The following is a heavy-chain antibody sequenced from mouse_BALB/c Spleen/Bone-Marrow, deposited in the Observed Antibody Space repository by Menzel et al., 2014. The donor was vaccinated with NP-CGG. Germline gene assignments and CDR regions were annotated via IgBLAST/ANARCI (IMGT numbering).Heavy chain of an antibody. Sequence: EVKVVESGGGLVQPGGSRKISCAASGFTFSSFGMHWVRQAPEKGLEWVAYISSGSSTIYYADTVKGRFTISRDNPKNTLFLQMTSLRSEDTAMYYCARGGNFAWFAYWGQGTLVTVSA. V-gene: IGHV5-17*02. J-gene: IGHJ3*01. CDR2: ISSGSSTI. D-gene: IGHD2-1*01. CDR1: GFTFSSFG. CDR3: ARGGNFAWFAY.